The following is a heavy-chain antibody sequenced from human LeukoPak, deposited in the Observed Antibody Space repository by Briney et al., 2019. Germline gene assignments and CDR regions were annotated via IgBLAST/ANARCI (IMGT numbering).Heavy chain of an antibody. CDR3: ARPYYDSSGWDYMDV. V-gene: IGHV3-23*01. CDR2: ISGSGDNT. Sequence: GGSLRLSCAASGFTFSSYAMNWVRQPPGQGLEWISSISGSGDNTYYADPVKGRFTISRDNSKTTLYLQMNSLRAEDTAVYYCARPYYDSSGWDYMDVWGKGTTVTISS. CDR1: GFTFSSYA. D-gene: IGHD3-22*01. J-gene: IGHJ6*03.